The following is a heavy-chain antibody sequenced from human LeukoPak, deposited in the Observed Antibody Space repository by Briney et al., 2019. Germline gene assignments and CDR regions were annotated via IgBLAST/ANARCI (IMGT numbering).Heavy chain of an antibody. CDR3: ARDWGIVGATTRGPVDWFDP. D-gene: IGHD1-26*01. J-gene: IGHJ5*02. Sequence: GASVKVSCKASGYTFTSYDINWVRQATGQGLEWMGWMNPNSGNTGYAQKFQGRVTMTRNTSISTAYMELRSLRSDDTAVYYCARDWGIVGATTRGPVDWFDPWGQGTLVTVSS. CDR2: MNPNSGNT. CDR1: GYTFTSYD. V-gene: IGHV1-8*01.